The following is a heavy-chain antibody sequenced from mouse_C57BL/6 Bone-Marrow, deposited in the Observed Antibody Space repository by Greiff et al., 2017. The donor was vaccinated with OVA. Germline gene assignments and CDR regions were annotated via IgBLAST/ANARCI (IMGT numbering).Heavy chain of an antibody. CDR1: GFNIKDYY. CDR3: TSSNYDAWFAY. J-gene: IGHJ3*01. CDR2: IDPEDGAT. D-gene: IGHD2-5*01. Sequence: VQLQQSGAELVRPGASVKFSCTASGFNIKDYYMHWVQQRPEQGLEWIGRIDPEDGATEYAPKFQGKATMTADTTSNTAYLQLSSRSSEDTAVYYCTSSNYDAWFAYWGQGTLVTVSA. V-gene: IGHV14-1*01.